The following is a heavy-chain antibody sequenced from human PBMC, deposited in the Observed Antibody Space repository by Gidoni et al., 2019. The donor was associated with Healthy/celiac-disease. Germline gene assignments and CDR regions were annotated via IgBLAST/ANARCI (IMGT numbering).Heavy chain of an antibody. V-gene: IGHV3-30*18. CDR3: AKTEGSTYYDFWSGYYGWFDP. Sequence: QVQLVESGGGVVQPGRSLRLSCAASGSPFRRYGMHWARQAPGKGLEWVAVISYDGSNKYYADSVKGRFTISRDNSKNTLYLQMNSLRAEDTAVYYCAKTEGSTYYDFWSGYYGWFDPWGQGTLVTVSS. CDR1: GSPFRRYG. CDR2: ISYDGSNK. D-gene: IGHD3-3*01. J-gene: IGHJ5*02.